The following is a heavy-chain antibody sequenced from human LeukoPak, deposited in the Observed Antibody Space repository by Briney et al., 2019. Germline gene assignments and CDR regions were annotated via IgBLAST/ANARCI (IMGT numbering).Heavy chain of an antibody. V-gene: IGHV3-23*01. Sequence: PGGSLRLSCATSGFTFSIYAMSWVRQAPGKGLEWVSSLSGDGDYTYYADSVKGRFTISRDNSKNTLYLQMDSLRVEDTAVYYCAKRAYCGADCYSGFDYWGQGTLVTVSS. D-gene: IGHD2-21*02. CDR2: LSGDGDYT. CDR1: GFTFSIYA. CDR3: AKRAYCGADCYSGFDY. J-gene: IGHJ4*02.